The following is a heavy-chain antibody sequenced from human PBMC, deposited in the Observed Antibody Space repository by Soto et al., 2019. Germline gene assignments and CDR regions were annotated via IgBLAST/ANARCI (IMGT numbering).Heavy chain of an antibody. V-gene: IGHV1-3*01. CDR1: GYTFTSNA. D-gene: IGHD3-9*01. Sequence: QVQLVQSGAEVKKPGASVKVSCKASGYTFTSNAMHWVRQAPGQRLEWMGWINAGNGNTKYSQKFQGRVTITRDTSASTAYMELSSLRSEDTAVYYCAREGGYYDILTGYYNWFDPWGQRTLVTVSS. CDR3: AREGGYYDILTGYYNWFDP. CDR2: INAGNGNT. J-gene: IGHJ5*02.